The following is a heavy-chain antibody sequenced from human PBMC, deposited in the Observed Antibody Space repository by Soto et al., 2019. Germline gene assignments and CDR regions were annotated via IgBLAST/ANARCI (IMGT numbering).Heavy chain of an antibody. Sequence: QVQLVQSGAEVKKPGASVKVSCKASGYTFTYHHMHWVRQAPGLGLEWMGTITFSDCGTTYTQRFQGRVTMTRDTSTSTGYMELSSLRSDDTAVYYCASESTGTAYFDLWGRGTLVTVSS. CDR3: ASESTGTAYFDL. CDR1: GYTFTYHH. CDR2: ITFSDCGT. V-gene: IGHV1-46*01. J-gene: IGHJ2*01. D-gene: IGHD6-13*01.